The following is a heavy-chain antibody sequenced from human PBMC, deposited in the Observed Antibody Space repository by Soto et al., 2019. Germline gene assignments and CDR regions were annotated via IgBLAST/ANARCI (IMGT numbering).Heavy chain of an antibody. D-gene: IGHD3-3*01. CDR3: ARDGYDFWSGYYYTYYFDY. V-gene: IGHV3-30-3*01. CDR1: GGKFGGFA. CDR2: ISYDGSNK. Sequence: AASGGKFGGFAGHWVRKDQGKGLEWVAVISYDGSNKYYADSVKGRFTISRDNSKNTLYLQMNSLRAEDTAVYYCARDGYDFWSGYYYTYYFDYWGQGTLVTVSS. J-gene: IGHJ4*02.